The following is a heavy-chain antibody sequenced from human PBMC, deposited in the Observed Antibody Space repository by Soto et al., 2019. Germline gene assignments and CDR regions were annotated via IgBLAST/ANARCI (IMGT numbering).Heavy chain of an antibody. CDR1: GASITRTDW. Sequence: SETLSLTCAVSGASITRTDWCSWVRLSPGKGLEWIGEVYHTGSTNYDPSFKSRVTISVDISKNLFSLSLTSVTAADTAVYYCASQIPGYTTLAYWGQGTLVTVS. CDR3: ASQIPGYTTLAY. J-gene: IGHJ4*02. CDR2: VYHTGST. V-gene: IGHV4-4*02. D-gene: IGHD2-2*02.